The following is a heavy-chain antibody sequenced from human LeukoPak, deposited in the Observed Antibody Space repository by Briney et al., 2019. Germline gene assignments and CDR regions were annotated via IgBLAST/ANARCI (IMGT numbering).Heavy chain of an antibody. CDR1: GGSISSYY. V-gene: IGHV4-59*01. D-gene: IGHD3-3*01. J-gene: IGHJ4*02. Sequence: PSETLSLTCTVSGGSISSYYWSWIRQPPGKGLEWIGYIYYSGSTNYNPSLKSQVTISVDTSKNQFSLKLSSVTAADTAVYYCARVSYDFWSGFSEVIDYWGQGTLVTVSS. CDR2: IYYSGST. CDR3: ARVSYDFWSGFSEVIDY.